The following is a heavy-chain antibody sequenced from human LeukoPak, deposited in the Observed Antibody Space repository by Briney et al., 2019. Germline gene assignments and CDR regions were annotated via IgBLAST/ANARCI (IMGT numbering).Heavy chain of an antibody. D-gene: IGHD2-21*01. CDR2: ISYDGSNK. CDR3: ARGIALDY. V-gene: IGHV3-30*04. Sequence: PGGSLRLSCAASGFTFSSYAMRWVRQAPGKGLEWVAVISYDGSNKYYADSVKGRFTISRDNSKNTLYLQMNSLRAEDTAVYYCARGIALDYWGQGTLVTVSS. CDR1: GFTFSSYA. J-gene: IGHJ4*02.